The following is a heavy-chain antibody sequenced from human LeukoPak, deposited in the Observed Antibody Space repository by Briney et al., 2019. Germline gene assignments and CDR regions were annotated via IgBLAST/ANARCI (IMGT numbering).Heavy chain of an antibody. Sequence: PGGSLRLSCAASGFTFSSYAMSWVRQAPGKGLEWVSAISGSGGSTYYADSVKGRFTISRDNSKNTLYLQMNSLRAEDTAVYYCAKATRGTYYYDSSGYYPNVYFDYWGQGTLVTVSS. V-gene: IGHV3-23*01. CDR3: AKATRGTYYYDSSGYYPNVYFDY. CDR1: GFTFSSYA. J-gene: IGHJ4*02. CDR2: ISGSGGST. D-gene: IGHD3-22*01.